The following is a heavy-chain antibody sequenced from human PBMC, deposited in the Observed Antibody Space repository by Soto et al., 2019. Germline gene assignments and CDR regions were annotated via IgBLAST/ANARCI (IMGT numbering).Heavy chain of an antibody. D-gene: IGHD5-12*01. CDR2: INAGNGNT. Sequence: QVQLVQSGAEVKKPGASVKVSCKASGYTFTSYAMHWVRQAPGQRLEWMGWINAGNGNTKYSQKFQGRVTITRDTSASTAYMELSSLRSEDTAVYYCARAPAGPDIYYYMDVWGKGTTVTVSS. V-gene: IGHV1-3*01. CDR3: ARAPAGPDIYYYMDV. J-gene: IGHJ6*03. CDR1: GYTFTSYA.